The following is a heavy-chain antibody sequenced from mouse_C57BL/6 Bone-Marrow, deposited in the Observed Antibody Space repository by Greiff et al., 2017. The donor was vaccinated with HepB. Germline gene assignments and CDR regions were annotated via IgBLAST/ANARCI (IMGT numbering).Heavy chain of an antibody. Sequence: EVKLMESGEGLVKPGGSLKLSCAASGFTFSSYAMSWVRQTPEKRLEWVAYISSGGDYIYYADTVKGRFTISRDNARNTLYLQMSSLKSEDTAMYYCTRDTLWLRRDWYFDVWGTGITVTVSS. CDR2: ISSGGDYI. J-gene: IGHJ1*03. D-gene: IGHD2-2*01. CDR1: GFTFSSYA. CDR3: TRDTLWLRRDWYFDV. V-gene: IGHV5-9-1*02.